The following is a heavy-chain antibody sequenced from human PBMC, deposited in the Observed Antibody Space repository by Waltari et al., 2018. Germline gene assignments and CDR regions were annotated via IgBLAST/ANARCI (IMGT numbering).Heavy chain of an antibody. J-gene: IGHJ6*03. V-gene: IGHV3-30*01. D-gene: IGHD2-2*01. CDR1: GFTFSSYA. CDR2: ISYDGSNK. CDR3: AREPADYYYYYYMDV. Sequence: QVQLVESGGGVVQPGRSLRLSCAASGFTFSSYAMPWVRQAPGKGLEWVAVISYDGSNKYYADSVKGRFTISRDNSKNTLYLQMNSLRAEDTAVYYCAREPADYYYYYYMDVWGKGTTVTVSS.